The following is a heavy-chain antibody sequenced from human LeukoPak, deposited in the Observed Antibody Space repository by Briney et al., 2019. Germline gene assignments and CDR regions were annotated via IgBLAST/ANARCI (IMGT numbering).Heavy chain of an antibody. D-gene: IGHD3-22*01. J-gene: IGHJ4*02. CDR1: GFTFSDYS. V-gene: IGHV3-23*01. Sequence: PGGSLRLSCATSGFTFSDYSMRWIRQAPGKGLEWVSAISGSGGSTYYADSVKGRFTISRDNSKNTLYLQMNSLRAEDTAVYYCAKDLGDTMIVVALALDYWGQGTLVTVSS. CDR2: ISGSGGST. CDR3: AKDLGDTMIVVALALDY.